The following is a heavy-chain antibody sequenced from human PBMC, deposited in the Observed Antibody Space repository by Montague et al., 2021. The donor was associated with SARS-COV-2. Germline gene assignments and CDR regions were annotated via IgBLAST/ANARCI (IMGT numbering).Heavy chain of an antibody. V-gene: IGHV2-5*01. CDR3: AHLIRYYDIFTGIPFDY. CDR1: GFSLPTPNVG. Sequence: PALVKPTQTLTLTCAFSGFSLPTPNVGVGWIRQPPGKALEWLALIYSNGDKRYSPSLQSRLTITKDTSKNQVVLSLTNVDPVDTATYYCAHLIRYYDIFTGIPFDYWGQGTQVTVSS. CDR2: IYSNGDK. J-gene: IGHJ4*02. D-gene: IGHD3-9*01.